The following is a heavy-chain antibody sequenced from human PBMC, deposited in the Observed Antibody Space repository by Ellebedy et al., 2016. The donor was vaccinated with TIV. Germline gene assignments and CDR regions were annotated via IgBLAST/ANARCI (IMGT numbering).Heavy chain of an antibody. V-gene: IGHV3-74*01. CDR1: GFDFTDYW. Sequence: GESLKISCTASGFDFTDYWIHWVRQAPGKGLVWLSRINRVGSSANYADSVKGRFSISRDNSKNTRYVQMNSLRAEDTAVYYCARGGRDQWLIDYWGQGTLVTVSS. CDR2: INRVGSSA. J-gene: IGHJ4*02. CDR3: ARGGRDQWLIDY. D-gene: IGHD6-19*01.